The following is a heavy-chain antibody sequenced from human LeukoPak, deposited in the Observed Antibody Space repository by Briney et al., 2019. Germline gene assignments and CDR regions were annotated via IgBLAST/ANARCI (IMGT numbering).Heavy chain of an antibody. J-gene: IGHJ6*02. V-gene: IGHV1-8*01. CDR1: GYTFTSYD. Sequence: ASVRVSCKASGYTFTSYDINWVRQATGQGLEWMGFKNPNSGRTGFAQKFQGRFTMTTDTSISTAYMELSSLTSEDTAVYYCARGPVSSHGMYVWGQGDTVTVSS. CDR2: KNPNSGRT. CDR3: ARGPVSSHGMYV.